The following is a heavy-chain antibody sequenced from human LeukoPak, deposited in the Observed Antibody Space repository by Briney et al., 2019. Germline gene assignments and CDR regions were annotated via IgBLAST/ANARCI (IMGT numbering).Heavy chain of an antibody. CDR2: ISYDGSNK. Sequence: GRSLRLSCAASGFTFSSYGMHWVRQAPGKGLEWVAVISYDGSNKYYADSVKGRFTISRDNSKNTLYLQMNSLRAEGTAVYYCAKDRAVAGTGGAFDIWGQGTMVTVSS. J-gene: IGHJ3*02. D-gene: IGHD6-19*01. V-gene: IGHV3-30*18. CDR1: GFTFSSYG. CDR3: AKDRAVAGTGGAFDI.